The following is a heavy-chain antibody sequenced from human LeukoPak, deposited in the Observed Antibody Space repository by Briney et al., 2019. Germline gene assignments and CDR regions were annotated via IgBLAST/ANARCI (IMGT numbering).Heavy chain of an antibody. V-gene: IGHV3-33*01. CDR2: IWYDGSNK. Sequence: GGSLRLSCTASGLTFSSYGMHWVRQAPGKGLEWVALIWYDGSNKYYADSVKGRFTISRDNSKDTLYLQMNSLRAADTAVYYCARDYGSGIDCWGQGTLVTVSS. CDR1: GLTFSSYG. D-gene: IGHD3-10*01. J-gene: IGHJ4*02. CDR3: ARDYGSGIDC.